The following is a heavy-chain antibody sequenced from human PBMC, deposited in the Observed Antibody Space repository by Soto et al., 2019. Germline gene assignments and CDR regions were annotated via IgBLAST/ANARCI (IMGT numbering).Heavy chain of an antibody. CDR3: ARRAETYYDFWSGPNNMYYFDY. CDR1: GGSISSSSYY. J-gene: IGHJ4*02. D-gene: IGHD3-3*01. Sequence: PSETLSLTCTVSGGSISSSSYYWGWIRQPPGKGLEWIGSIYYSGSTYYNPSLKSRVTISVDTSKNQFSLKLSSVTAADTAVYYCARRAETYYDFWSGPNNMYYFDYWGQGTLVTVSS. V-gene: IGHV4-39*01. CDR2: IYYSGST.